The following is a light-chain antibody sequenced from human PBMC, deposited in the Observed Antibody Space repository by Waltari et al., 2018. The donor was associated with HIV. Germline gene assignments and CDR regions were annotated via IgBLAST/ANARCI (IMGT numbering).Light chain of an antibody. V-gene: IGKV3-15*01. CDR1: QNISSD. CDR3: QQYNHWPPWT. Sequence: EVLMTQSPASLSVSPGERVTLSCTASQNISSDLAWLQQKPGLAPRLVIYRSSLRAPGVPVRFSGSGSGTDFNLTISSLQSEDSALYYCQQYNHWPPWTFGQGSRVEI. J-gene: IGKJ1*01. CDR2: RSS.